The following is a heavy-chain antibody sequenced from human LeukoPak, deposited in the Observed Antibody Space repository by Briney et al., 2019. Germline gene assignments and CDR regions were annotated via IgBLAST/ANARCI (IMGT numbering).Heavy chain of an antibody. Sequence: GGSLRLSCAASGFTFSSYSMNWVRQAPGKGLEWVSYISSSSSTIYDADSVKGRFTISRDNSKNTLYLQMNSLRAEDTAVYYCAKDRAIFGVVIRYYFDYWGQGTLVTVSS. CDR2: ISSSSSTI. D-gene: IGHD3-3*01. V-gene: IGHV3-48*01. CDR1: GFTFSSYS. J-gene: IGHJ4*02. CDR3: AKDRAIFGVVIRYYFDY.